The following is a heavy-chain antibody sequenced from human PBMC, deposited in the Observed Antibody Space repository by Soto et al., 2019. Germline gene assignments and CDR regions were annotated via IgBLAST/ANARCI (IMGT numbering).Heavy chain of an antibody. D-gene: IGHD6-19*01. V-gene: IGHV4-30-2*01. J-gene: IGHJ4*02. Sequence: SETLSLTCNMSGDSYSISTYSWSWIRQPPGKALQWIGFIYQSGVTSYNPSLASRVSISLDRSNNQCSLKLKSVTAADTAIYYCARVGRYTSGWYLDYFDYWGQGTVVTVSS. CDR1: GDSYSISTYS. CDR3: ARVGRYTSGWYLDYFDY. CDR2: IYQSGVT.